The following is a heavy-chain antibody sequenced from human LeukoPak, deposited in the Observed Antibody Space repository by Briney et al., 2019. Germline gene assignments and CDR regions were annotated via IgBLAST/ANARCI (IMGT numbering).Heavy chain of an antibody. CDR1: GGSISSYY. CDR2: IDHSGST. J-gene: IGHJ4*02. Sequence: SETLSLTCTVPGGSISSYYWSWIRQPPGKGLEWIGEIDHSGSTNYNPSLKSRVTISVDTSKNQFSLKLSSVTAADTAVYYCARESLWFGELLSNPFYYFDYWGQGTLVTVSS. CDR3: ARESLWFGELLSNPFYYFDY. D-gene: IGHD3-10*01. V-gene: IGHV4-34*01.